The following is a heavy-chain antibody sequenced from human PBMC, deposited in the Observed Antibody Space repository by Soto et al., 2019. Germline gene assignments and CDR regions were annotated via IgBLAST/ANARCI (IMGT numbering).Heavy chain of an antibody. CDR3: ARDRQQLGLDY. CDR2: IYYSGSI. CDR1: GGSISSYY. D-gene: IGHD6-13*01. V-gene: IGHV4-59*01. Sequence: SETLSLTCTVSGGSISSYYWSWIRQPPGKGLEWIGYIYYSGSINYNPSLKSRVTISVDTSKNQFSLKLSSVTAADTAVYYCARDRQQLGLDYWGQGTLVTVSS. J-gene: IGHJ4*02.